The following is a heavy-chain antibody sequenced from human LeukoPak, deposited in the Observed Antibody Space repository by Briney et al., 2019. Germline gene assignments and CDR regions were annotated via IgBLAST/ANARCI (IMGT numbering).Heavy chain of an antibody. Sequence: PSETLSLTCTVSGGSISSYYWSWIRQPAGKGLEWIGRIYTSGSTNYNPSLKSRVTMSVGTSKNQFPLRLSSVTAADTAVYYCARGDFGRLGGSAGLDVWGKGTTVTISS. CDR1: GGSISSYY. CDR2: IYTSGST. CDR3: ARGDFGRLGGSAGLDV. D-gene: IGHD3-16*01. J-gene: IGHJ6*04. V-gene: IGHV4-4*07.